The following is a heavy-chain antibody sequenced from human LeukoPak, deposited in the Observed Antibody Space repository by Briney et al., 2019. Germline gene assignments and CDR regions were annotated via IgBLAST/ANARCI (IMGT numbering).Heavy chain of an antibody. CDR3: AKDAPDY. J-gene: IGHJ4*02. CDR2: ISYDGSNK. V-gene: IGHV3-30*18. CDR1: GFTFSSYG. Sequence: PGRSLRLSCAASGFTFSSYGMHWVRQAPGKGLEWVAVISYDGSNKYYADSVKGRFTISRDNSKNTLYLQMNSLRAEDTAVYYCAKDAPDYWGQGTLVTASS.